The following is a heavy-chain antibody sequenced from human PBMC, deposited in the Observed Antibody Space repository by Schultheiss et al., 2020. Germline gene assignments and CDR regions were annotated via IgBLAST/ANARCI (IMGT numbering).Heavy chain of an antibody. Sequence: GGSLRLSCAASGFTFSSYAMSWVRQAPGKGLEWVSAISCSGGSTYYADSVKGRFTISRDNAKNSLYLQMNSLRDEDTAVYYCATYHISMVGGDNDAFVYWGQGTMVTVSS. CDR3: ATYHISMVGGDNDAFVY. D-gene: IGHD3-10*01. CDR2: ISCSGGST. J-gene: IGHJ4*02. V-gene: IGHV3-23*01. CDR1: GFTFSSYA.